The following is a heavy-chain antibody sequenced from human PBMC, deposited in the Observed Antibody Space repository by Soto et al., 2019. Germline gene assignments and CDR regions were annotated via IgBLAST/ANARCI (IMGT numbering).Heavy chain of an antibody. CDR2: IYYSGST. V-gene: IGHV4-31*03. CDR3: ARVVVVAATHAFDI. CDR1: GGSISSGGYY. D-gene: IGHD2-15*01. Sequence: QVQLQESGPGLVKPSQTLSLTCTVSGGSISSGGYYWSWIRQHQGKGLEWIGYIYYSGSTYYNPSLKSRVTISVDTSKNQFSLKLSSVTAADTAVYYCARVVVVAATHAFDIWGQGTMVTVSS. J-gene: IGHJ3*02.